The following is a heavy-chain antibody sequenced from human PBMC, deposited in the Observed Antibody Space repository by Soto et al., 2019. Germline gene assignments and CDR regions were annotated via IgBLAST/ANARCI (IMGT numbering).Heavy chain of an antibody. J-gene: IGHJ6*02. CDR2: ISAYNGNT. V-gene: IGHV1-18*04. Sequence: ASVKVSCKASGYTFTSYGISWVRQAPGQGLEWMGWISAYNGNTNYAQKRQGRVTMTTDTSTSTAYMELRSLRSDDTAVYYCAREWPIYYYYGMDVWGQGTTVTVSS. D-gene: IGHD5-12*01. CDR1: GYTFTSYG. CDR3: AREWPIYYYYGMDV.